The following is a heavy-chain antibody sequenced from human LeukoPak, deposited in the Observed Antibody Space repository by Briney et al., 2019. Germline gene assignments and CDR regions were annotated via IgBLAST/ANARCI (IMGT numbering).Heavy chain of an antibody. CDR2: IWYDGSNK. CDR1: GFTFSSYG. J-gene: IGHJ6*03. Sequence: GRSLRLSCAASGFTFSSYGMHWVRQAPGKGLEWVAVIWYDGSNKYYADSVKGRFTISSDNSKNTLYLQMNSLRAEDTAVYYCTRGGLELPYYMDVWGKGTTVTVSS. D-gene: IGHD1-7*01. V-gene: IGHV3-33*01. CDR3: TRGGLELPYYMDV.